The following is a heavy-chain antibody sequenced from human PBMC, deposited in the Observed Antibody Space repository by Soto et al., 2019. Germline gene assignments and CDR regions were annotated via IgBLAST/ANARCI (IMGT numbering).Heavy chain of an antibody. CDR3: ARVPSP. V-gene: IGHV4-30-2*01. CDR1: GGSISSGGHS. CDR2: IYHSGST. J-gene: IGHJ5*02. Sequence: QLQLQESGSGLVKPSQTLSLTCAVSGGSISSGGHSWSRVRQPPGMGLEWIGYIYHSGSTYYNPSLKSRVTISVDRSKNQFSLKLSSVTAADTAAYYCARVPSPWGQGTLVTVSS.